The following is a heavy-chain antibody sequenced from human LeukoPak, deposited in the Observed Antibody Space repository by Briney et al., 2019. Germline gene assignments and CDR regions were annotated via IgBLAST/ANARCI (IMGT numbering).Heavy chain of an antibody. D-gene: IGHD3-3*01. Sequence: ASVRVSCKASGYTFTSYDINWVRQATGQGLEWMGWMNPHSGNTGYAQKFQGRVTMTRNTSISTAYMELSSLRSEDTAVYDCARVPLPSYYDFWSGSSSSYYYYGRDVWGQGTTVTVSS. CDR3: ARVPLPSYYDFWSGSSSSYYYYGRDV. CDR2: MNPHSGNT. CDR1: GYTFTSYD. J-gene: IGHJ6*02. V-gene: IGHV1-8*01.